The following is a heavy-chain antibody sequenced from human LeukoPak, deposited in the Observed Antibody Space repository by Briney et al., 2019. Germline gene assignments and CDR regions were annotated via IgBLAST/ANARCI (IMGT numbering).Heavy chain of an antibody. Sequence: SETLSLTCAVYGGSFSGYYWSWIRQPPGKGLEWIGEINHSGSTNYNPSLKSRVTISVDTSKNQFSLKLSSVTAADTAVYYCAREGIKNWFDPWGRGTLVTVSS. CDR2: INHSGST. D-gene: IGHD3-10*01. CDR3: AREGIKNWFDP. J-gene: IGHJ5*02. V-gene: IGHV4-34*01. CDR1: GGSFSGYY.